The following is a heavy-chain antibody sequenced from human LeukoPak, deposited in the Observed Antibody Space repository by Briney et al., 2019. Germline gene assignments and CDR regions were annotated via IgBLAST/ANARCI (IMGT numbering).Heavy chain of an antibody. J-gene: IGHJ4*02. CDR1: GYSFTNYG. CDR3: ARAPRVASTGRFDY. D-gene: IGHD6-13*01. Sequence: GASVKVSCKASGYSFTNYGVNWVRQAPGQGLEWLRSISGYTGNTDYAQKFQGRVTMTTDTSTNTAYMELRSLRSDDTAVYYCARAPRVASTGRFDYWGQGTLVTVSS. CDR2: ISGYTGNT. V-gene: IGHV1-18*01.